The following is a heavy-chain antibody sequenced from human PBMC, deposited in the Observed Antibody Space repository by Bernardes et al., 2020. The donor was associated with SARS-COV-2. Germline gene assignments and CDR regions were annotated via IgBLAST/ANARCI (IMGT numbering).Heavy chain of an antibody. CDR1: GASVRSYC. CDR2: ICNIGTT. Sequence: SETLSLTCSVSGASVRSYCWAWIRQHPGLGLEWIGYICNIGTTQYSPSLTSRVSMSIDRSKDQFSLQLNTVTAADTAVYYCARRNTLYNGMDVWGQGTTVIVS. J-gene: IGHJ6*02. V-gene: IGHV4-59*08. CDR3: ARRNTLYNGMDV. D-gene: IGHD2-2*02.